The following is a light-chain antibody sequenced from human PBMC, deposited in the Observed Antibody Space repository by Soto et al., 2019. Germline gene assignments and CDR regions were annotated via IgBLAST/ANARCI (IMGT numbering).Light chain of an antibody. CDR2: NNG. V-gene: IGLV1-44*01. J-gene: IGLJ3*02. CDR3: SAWDDSLNAGV. Sequence: QSVLTQPPSASGTPGQRATISCSGSSSNIGINTVNWYQQLPGTAPKLLIYNNGQRPSGVPDRFSGSKSGTSASLAISGLQSEDEADYYCSAWDDSLNAGVFGGGTKLTVL. CDR1: SSNIGINT.